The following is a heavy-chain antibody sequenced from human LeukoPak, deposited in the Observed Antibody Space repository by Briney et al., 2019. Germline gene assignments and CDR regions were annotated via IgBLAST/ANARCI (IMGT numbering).Heavy chain of an antibody. CDR3: AREGQWLAKYYYYYYMDV. CDR1: GYTFTSYG. CDR2: ISAYNGNT. D-gene: IGHD6-19*01. V-gene: IGHV1-18*01. Sequence: GASVKVSCKASGYTFTSYGISWVRQAPGQGLEWGGWISAYNGNTNSAHKLQGRVTITTHTSTRTPNMERRGLRSDDTAVYYCAREGQWLAKYYYYYYMDVWGKGPTVTVSS. J-gene: IGHJ6*03.